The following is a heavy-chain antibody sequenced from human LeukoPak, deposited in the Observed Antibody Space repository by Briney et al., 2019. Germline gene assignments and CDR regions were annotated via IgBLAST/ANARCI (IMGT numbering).Heavy chain of an antibody. V-gene: IGHV3-33*01. CDR1: GFTFSSYG. CDR3: ARDVGIVVVPAAIPYYYYYGMDV. J-gene: IGHJ6*02. D-gene: IGHD2-2*02. Sequence: GGSLRLSCAASGFTFSSYGMHWVRQAPGKGLEWVAVIWYGGSNKYYADSVKGRFTISRDNSKNTLYLQMNSLRAEDTAVYYCARDVGIVVVPAAIPYYYYYGMDVWGQGTTVTVSS. CDR2: IWYGGSNK.